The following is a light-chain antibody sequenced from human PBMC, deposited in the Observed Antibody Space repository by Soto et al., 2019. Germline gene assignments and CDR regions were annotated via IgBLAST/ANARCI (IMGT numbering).Light chain of an antibody. Sequence: EIVMTQSPATLSVSPXERATLSCRASQSVSSNLAWYQQKPGQAPRLLIYGASTRATGIPARFSGSGSGTEFTLTISSLQSEDFAVYYCQQYNNWPQTFGQGTKVDI. CDR1: QSVSSN. J-gene: IGKJ1*01. CDR3: QQYNNWPQT. V-gene: IGKV3-15*01. CDR2: GAS.